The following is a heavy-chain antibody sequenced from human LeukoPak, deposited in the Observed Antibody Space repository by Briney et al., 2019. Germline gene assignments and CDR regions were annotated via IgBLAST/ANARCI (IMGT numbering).Heavy chain of an antibody. CDR2: ISWNSGSI. CDR1: GFTFDDYA. Sequence: PGRSLRLSCAASGFTFDDYAMHWVRQAPGKGLEWVSGISWNSGSIGYADSVKGRFTISGDNAKNSLYLQMNSLRAEDTALYYCAKLRRSSWYYFDYWGQGTLVTVSS. J-gene: IGHJ4*02. V-gene: IGHV3-9*01. CDR3: AKLRRSSWYYFDY. D-gene: IGHD6-13*01.